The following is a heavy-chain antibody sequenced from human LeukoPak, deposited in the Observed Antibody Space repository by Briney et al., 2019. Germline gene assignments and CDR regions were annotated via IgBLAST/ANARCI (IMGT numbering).Heavy chain of an antibody. CDR2: ISSSGNTI. Sequence: QTGGSLRLSCAASGFTFSSYAMSWIRQAPGKGLEWVSCISSSGNTIYYADSVKGRFTISRDNAKNSLYLQMNSLRAEDTAVYYCARDWASGSYDYWGQGTLVTVSS. J-gene: IGHJ4*02. CDR3: ARDWASGSYDY. D-gene: IGHD1-26*01. CDR1: GFTFSSYA. V-gene: IGHV3-48*04.